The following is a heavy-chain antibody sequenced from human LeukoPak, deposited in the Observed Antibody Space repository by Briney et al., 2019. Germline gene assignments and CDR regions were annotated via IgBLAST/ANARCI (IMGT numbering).Heavy chain of an antibody. Sequence: SETLSLTCTVSGGSISSSNYYWGWIRQPPGKGLEWIGNIYYSGSTFYNSSLKSRVTIFVDTSRTQFSLKLTSVTAADTAVYYCASGAITIFGVVNSFDYWGQGTLVTVSS. J-gene: IGHJ4*02. V-gene: IGHV4-39*01. CDR3: ASGAITIFGVVNSFDY. CDR1: GGSISSSNYY. D-gene: IGHD3-3*01. CDR2: IYYSGST.